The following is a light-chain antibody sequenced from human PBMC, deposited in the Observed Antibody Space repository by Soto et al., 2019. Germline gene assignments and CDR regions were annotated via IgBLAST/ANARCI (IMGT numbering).Light chain of an antibody. CDR1: QSISSW. Sequence: IPMAESSSTLSASVGDRVTTTCPASQSISSWLAWYQQKPGKAPKVLIYDASTLESGVPSRFSGGGSGTEFTLTITCLQPDDFATYYCQEYTTYSRTFGQGTKVDIK. CDR3: QEYTTYSRT. J-gene: IGKJ1*01. CDR2: DAS. V-gene: IGKV1-5*01.